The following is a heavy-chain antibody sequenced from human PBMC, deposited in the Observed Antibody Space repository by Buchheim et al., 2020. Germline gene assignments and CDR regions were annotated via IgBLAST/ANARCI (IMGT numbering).Heavy chain of an antibody. V-gene: IGHV3-48*03. CDR3: ARQFWSEFLTFEY. CDR1: GFTFSSYE. Sequence: VQLVESGGGVVQPGGSLRLSCAASGFTFSSYEMNWVRQAPGKGLEWVSYITGSGSTIYFADSVKGRFTISRDNAKNPLYLQMNSLRAEDTAVYYCARQFWSEFLTFEYWGQGTL. J-gene: IGHJ4*02. D-gene: IGHD3-3*01. CDR2: ITGSGSTI.